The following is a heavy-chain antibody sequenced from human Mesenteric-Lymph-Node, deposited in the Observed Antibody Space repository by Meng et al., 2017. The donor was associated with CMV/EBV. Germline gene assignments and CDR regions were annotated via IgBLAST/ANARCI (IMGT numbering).Heavy chain of an antibody. V-gene: IGHV3-53*01. CDR1: GFDVSGNY. D-gene: IGHD1-26*01. CDR2: IYGDGYT. CDR3: HGSGGYSY. J-gene: IGHJ4*02. Sequence: GESLKISCIVSGFDVSGNYINWVRQAPGKGLEWVSTIYGDGYTNSADPVKGRFAISRDTSNNRVFLQMNSLRAEDTAIYYCHGSGGYSYWGQGSLVTVSS.